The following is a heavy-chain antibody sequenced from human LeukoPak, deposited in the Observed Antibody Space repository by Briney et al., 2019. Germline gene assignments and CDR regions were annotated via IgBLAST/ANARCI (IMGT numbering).Heavy chain of an antibody. D-gene: IGHD1-1*01. V-gene: IGHV4-34*01. J-gene: IGHJ4*02. CDR1: GGSFSGYY. Sequence: PSETLSLTCAVSGGSFSGYYWSWIRQPPGKGLEWIGEINHSGSTNYNPSLKSRVTISVDTSKNRFSLKLSSVTAADTAVYYCARASRYTADYWGQGTLVTVSS. CDR3: ARASRYTADY. CDR2: INHSGST.